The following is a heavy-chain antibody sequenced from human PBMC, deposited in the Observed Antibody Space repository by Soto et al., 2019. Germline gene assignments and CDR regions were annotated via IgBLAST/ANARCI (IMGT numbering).Heavy chain of an antibody. Sequence: GGSLRLSCAVSGFTFSDYAMSWVRQAPGKGLEWVTSISGSGARTYYADSVKGRITTSRDNSKNTLFPQVSSLRDEDTAVYYCARGDSYYDFGIECWGQGTVVTVSS. CDR3: ARGDSYYDFGIEC. V-gene: IGHV3-23*01. CDR1: GFTFSDYA. D-gene: IGHD3-3*01. J-gene: IGHJ4*02. CDR2: ISGSGART.